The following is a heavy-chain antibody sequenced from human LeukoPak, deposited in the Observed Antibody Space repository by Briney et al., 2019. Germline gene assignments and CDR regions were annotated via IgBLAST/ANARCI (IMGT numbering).Heavy chain of an antibody. V-gene: IGHV3-21*04. D-gene: IGHD3-10*01. CDR1: GFTFSSYS. J-gene: IGHJ4*02. Sequence: GGSLRLSCAASGFTFSSYSMNWVRQAPGKGLEWVSSISSSSSYIYYADSVKGRFTISRDNAKNTLYLQMNSMRVEDTAVYYCAKDRGIISDYWGQGTLVTVSS. CDR2: ISSSSSYI. CDR3: AKDRGIISDY.